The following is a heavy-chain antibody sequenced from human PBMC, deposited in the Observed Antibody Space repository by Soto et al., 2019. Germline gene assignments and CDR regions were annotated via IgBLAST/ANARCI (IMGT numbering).Heavy chain of an antibody. CDR2: IYSDGAN. J-gene: IGHJ6*02. D-gene: IGHD2-2*01. Sequence: QVQLQESGPGLVRPSETLYLICNVSGGPISNYYLSWVRQPAGKGLECVGRIYSDGANNYSPSLKSRVFMSLDMSGNQFSLQLNSVTAADTAVYYCSRVGCSNSNCQTRGMDVWGQGTTVTVSS. CDR3: SRVGCSNSNCQTRGMDV. V-gene: IGHV4-4*07. CDR1: GGPISNYY.